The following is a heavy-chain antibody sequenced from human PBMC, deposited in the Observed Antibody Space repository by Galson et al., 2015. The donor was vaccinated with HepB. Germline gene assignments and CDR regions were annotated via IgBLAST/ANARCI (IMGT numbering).Heavy chain of an antibody. CDR3: ARVHNPASTVDLIDY. CDR2: ISGNGRSK. J-gene: IGHJ4*02. V-gene: IGHV3-64D*06. Sequence: SLRLSCAASGFIFSSYGMHWVRQAPGKGLEYVAAISGNGRSKYYADSVKGRFIISRDNSNNTVYLQMSSLRPDDTAVYYCARVHNPASTVDLIDYWGQGTLVTVSS. CDR1: GFIFSSYG. D-gene: IGHD1-1*01.